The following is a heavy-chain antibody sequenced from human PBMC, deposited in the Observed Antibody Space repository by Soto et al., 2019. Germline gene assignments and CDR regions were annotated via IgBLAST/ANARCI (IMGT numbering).Heavy chain of an antibody. J-gene: IGHJ4*02. D-gene: IGHD2-8*01. CDR3: VSWVSAHFDN. Sequence: GGSLRLSCAASGFTLDNGMTWVRQAPGKGLEWIATIDYSGANTHYADSVKGRFTISRDKSRNTVALQMSNLRAEDTALYYCVSWVSAHFDNWGQGTRVTVS. V-gene: IGHV3-23*01. CDR1: GFTLDNG. CDR2: IDYSGANT.